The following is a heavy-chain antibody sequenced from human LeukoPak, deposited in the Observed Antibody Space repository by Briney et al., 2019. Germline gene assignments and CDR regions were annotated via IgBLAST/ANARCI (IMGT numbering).Heavy chain of an antibody. Sequence: GGSLRLSCAASGFTFSSYAMHCVRQAPGKGLEWVAVISYDGSNKYYADSVKGRFTISRDNSKNTLYLQMNSLRAEDTAVYYCARGDDSSSWTNYYYYMDVWGKGTTVTVSS. V-gene: IGHV3-30*04. D-gene: IGHD6-13*01. CDR1: GFTFSSYA. CDR2: ISYDGSNK. J-gene: IGHJ6*03. CDR3: ARGDDSSSWTNYYYYMDV.